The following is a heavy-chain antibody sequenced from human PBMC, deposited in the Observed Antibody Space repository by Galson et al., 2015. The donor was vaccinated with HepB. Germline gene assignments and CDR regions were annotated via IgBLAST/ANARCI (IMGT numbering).Heavy chain of an antibody. CDR1: GGSISSSSYY. J-gene: IGHJ6*02. V-gene: IGHV4-39*01. CDR2: IYYSGST. D-gene: IGHD2-2*01. Sequence: LSLTCTVSGGSISSSSYYWGWIRQPPGKGLEWIGSIYYSGSTYYNPSLKSRVTISVDTSKNQFSLKLSSVTAAGTAVYYCASRLDCSSTSCLGRIYYYGMDVWGQGTTVTVSS. CDR3: ASRLDCSSTSCLGRIYYYGMDV.